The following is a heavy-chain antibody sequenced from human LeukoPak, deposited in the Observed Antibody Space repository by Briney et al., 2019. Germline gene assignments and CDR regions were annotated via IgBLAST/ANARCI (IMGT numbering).Heavy chain of an antibody. J-gene: IGHJ5*02. CDR2: ISAYNGNT. D-gene: IGHD4-17*01. Sequence: ASVKVSCKASGYTFTSYGISWVRLAPGQGLEWMGWISAYNGNTNYAQKLQGRVTMTTDTSTSTAYMELRSLRSDDTAVYYCAAATTSGDYVLWFDPWGQGTLVTVSS. CDR1: GYTFTSYG. V-gene: IGHV1-18*01. CDR3: AAATTSGDYVLWFDP.